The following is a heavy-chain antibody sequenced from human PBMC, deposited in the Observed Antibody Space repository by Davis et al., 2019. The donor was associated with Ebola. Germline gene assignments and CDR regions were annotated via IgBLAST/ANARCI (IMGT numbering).Heavy chain of an antibody. Sequence: GRFTISRDNAKNSVSLQMNSLRAEDTAVYYCARDLPFIVGGMGVWGQGTTVTVSS. CDR3: ARDLPFIVGGMGV. J-gene: IGHJ6*02. D-gene: IGHD2-15*01. V-gene: IGHV3-11*06.